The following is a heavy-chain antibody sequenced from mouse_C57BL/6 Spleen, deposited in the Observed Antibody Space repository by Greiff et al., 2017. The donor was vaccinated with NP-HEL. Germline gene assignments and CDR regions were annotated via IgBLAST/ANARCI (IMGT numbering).Heavy chain of an antibody. Sequence: EVQLQQSGPELVKPGASVKISCKASGYTFTDYYMNWVKQSHGKSLEWIGDINPNNGGTSYNQKFKGKATLTVDKSSSTAYMELRSLTSEDSAVYYCARGARNRGYFDYWGQGTTLTVSS. CDR2: INPNNGGT. CDR3: ARGARNRGYFDY. V-gene: IGHV1-26*01. J-gene: IGHJ2*01. CDR1: GYTFTDYY.